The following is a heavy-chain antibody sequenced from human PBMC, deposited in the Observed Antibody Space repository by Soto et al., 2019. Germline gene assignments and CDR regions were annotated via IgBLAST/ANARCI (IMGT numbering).Heavy chain of an antibody. J-gene: IGHJ6*03. CDR3: ARGPEYPVCGAQYQFSCMDA. V-gene: IGHV1-8*01. D-gene: IGHD2-21*01. CDR1: GYTFTSHD. CDR2: MNPNSGDT. Sequence: QVQLVQSGAEVKKPGASVRVSCKASGYTFTSHDINWVRQATGQGLEWLGWMNPNSGDTGYAQKFQGRVTMTRDTSISTAYMELSNLRSDDTAVYCCARGPEYPVCGAQYQFSCMDAWGEGTTVTVSS.